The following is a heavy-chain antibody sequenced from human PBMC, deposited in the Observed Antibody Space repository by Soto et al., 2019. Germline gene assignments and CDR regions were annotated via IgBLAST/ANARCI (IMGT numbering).Heavy chain of an antibody. Sequence: GGSLRLSCAASGFTFINYYMNWVRQAPCKGLEWVANIKQDGSEKNYVDSVKGRFTISRDNAKNSLYLQMNSLRAEDTAVYYCARDVGDFWSGYYPYWGQGTLVTVSS. CDR3: ARDVGDFWSGYYPY. V-gene: IGHV3-7*03. CDR2: IKQDGSEK. J-gene: IGHJ4*02. D-gene: IGHD3-3*01. CDR1: GFTFINYY.